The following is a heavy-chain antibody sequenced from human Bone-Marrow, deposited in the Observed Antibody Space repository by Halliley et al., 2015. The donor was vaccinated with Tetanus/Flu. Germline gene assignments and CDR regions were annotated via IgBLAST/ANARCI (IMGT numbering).Heavy chain of an antibody. Sequence: AGSGFIFSNYDMTWVRQAPGKGLEWVSSISGSGTYTFYADSVRGRFTISRDNSKDTLYLQIFSLRVEDTAVYYCAKKWSADTSTGYFDYWGQGTLVAFTS. J-gene: IGHJ4*02. D-gene: IGHD5-18*01. CDR2: ISGSGTYT. CDR3: AKKWSADTSTGYFDY. CDR1: GFIFSNYD. V-gene: IGHV3-23*01.